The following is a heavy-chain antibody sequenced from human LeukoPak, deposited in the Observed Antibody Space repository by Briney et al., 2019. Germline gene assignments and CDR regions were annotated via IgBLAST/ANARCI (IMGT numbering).Heavy chain of an antibody. CDR2: ISGSGGST. CDR3: AKNTYGGIWGSIDY. J-gene: IGHJ4*02. D-gene: IGHD4-23*01. V-gene: IGHV3-23*01. Sequence: GGSLRLSCAASGFTFSSYAMSWVRQAPGKGLEWVSAISGSGGSTYYADSVKGRFTISRDNSKNTLYLQMNSLRAEDTAVYYCAKNTYGGIWGSIDYWGQGTLVTVSS. CDR1: GFTFSSYA.